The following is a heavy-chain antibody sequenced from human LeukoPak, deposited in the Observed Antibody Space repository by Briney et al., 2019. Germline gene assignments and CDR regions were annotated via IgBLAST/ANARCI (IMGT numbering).Heavy chain of an antibody. J-gene: IGHJ4*02. CDR3: AKARPIAAAGPSIGYYFDY. Sequence: GGSLRLSCAASGFTFSSYAMSWVRQAPGKGLEWVSAISGSGGSTYYADSVKGRFTISRDNSKNTLYLQMNSPRAEDTAVYYCAKARPIAAAGPSIGYYFDYWGQGTLVTVSS. CDR2: ISGSGGST. V-gene: IGHV3-23*01. D-gene: IGHD6-13*01. CDR1: GFTFSSYA.